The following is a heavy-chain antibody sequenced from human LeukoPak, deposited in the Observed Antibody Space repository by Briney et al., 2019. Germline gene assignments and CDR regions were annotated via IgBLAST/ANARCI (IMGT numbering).Heavy chain of an antibody. Sequence: GGSLRLSCAASGFTFSSYAMSWVRQAPGKGLEWVSAIRGSGGSTYYADSVKGRFTISRDNSKNTLYLQMNSLRAEDTAVYYCAKAWEVYGDYVDYFDYWGQGTLVTVSS. D-gene: IGHD4-17*01. V-gene: IGHV3-23*01. J-gene: IGHJ4*02. CDR1: GFTFSSYA. CDR2: IRGSGGST. CDR3: AKAWEVYGDYVDYFDY.